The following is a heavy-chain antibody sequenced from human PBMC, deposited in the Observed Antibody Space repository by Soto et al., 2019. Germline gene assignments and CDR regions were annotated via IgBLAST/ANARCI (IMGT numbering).Heavy chain of an antibody. CDR1: GYTFTAYP. CDR3: ARKDYYGAGIYYFYH. Sequence: QVQLVQSGAEVKKPGASVKVSCKASGYTFTAYPMHWVRQAPGQRLEWMGWINVANGDTGYSQKFQGRVTVTRDTSASTVYMEVNSLTSEDTAVYYCARKDYYGAGIYYFYHWGQVTLVTVSS. V-gene: IGHV1-3*01. J-gene: IGHJ4*02. D-gene: IGHD3-10*01. CDR2: INVANGDT.